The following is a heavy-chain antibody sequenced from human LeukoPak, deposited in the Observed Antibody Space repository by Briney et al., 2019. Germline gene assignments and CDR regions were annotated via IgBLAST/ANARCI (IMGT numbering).Heavy chain of an antibody. Sequence: GGSLRLSCAASGFTFSSYSMNWVRQAPGKGLEWVSSISSSSSYIYYADSVKGRFTISRDNAKNSLYLQMNSLRAEDTAVYYCARANDYGDPRSRGYYYYYGMDVWGQGTTVTVSS. J-gene: IGHJ6*02. D-gene: IGHD4-17*01. CDR3: ARANDYGDPRSRGYYYYYGMDV. CDR1: GFTFSSYS. V-gene: IGHV3-21*01. CDR2: ISSSSSYI.